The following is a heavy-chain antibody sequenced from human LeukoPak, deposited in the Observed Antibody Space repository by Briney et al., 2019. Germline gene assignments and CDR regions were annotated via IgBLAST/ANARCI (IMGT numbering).Heavy chain of an antibody. CDR1: GFTFSSYS. J-gene: IGHJ4*02. D-gene: IGHD3-9*01. Sequence: GGSLRLSCAASGFTFSSYSMNWVRQAPGRELEWVSSISSSSSYIYYADSVKGRFTISRDNAKNSLHLQMNSLRAEDTAVYYCARDTYYDILTGPLWGQGTLVTVSS. CDR2: ISSSSSYI. CDR3: ARDTYYDILTGPL. V-gene: IGHV3-21*01.